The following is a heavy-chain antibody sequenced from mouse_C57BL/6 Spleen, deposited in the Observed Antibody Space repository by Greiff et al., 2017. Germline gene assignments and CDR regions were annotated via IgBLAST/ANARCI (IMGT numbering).Heavy chain of an antibody. CDR1: GFNIKNTY. D-gene: IGHD2-1*01. Sequence: EVQLQQSVAELVRPGASVKLSCTASGFNIKNTYMHWVKQRPEQGLEWIGRIDPANGNTKYDPKFQGKATITADTSSNTAYLQLSSLTSEDPAIYFCALDGVTTDWYFDVWGTGTTVTVSS. V-gene: IGHV14-3*01. CDR2: IDPANGNT. CDR3: ALDGVTTDWYFDV. J-gene: IGHJ1*03.